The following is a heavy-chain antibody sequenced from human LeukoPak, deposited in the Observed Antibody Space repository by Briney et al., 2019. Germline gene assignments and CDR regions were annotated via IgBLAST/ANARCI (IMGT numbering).Heavy chain of an antibody. D-gene: IGHD3-22*01. J-gene: IGHJ6*02. CDR2: IDPSDSYT. Sequence: GESLKISCKGSGYSFTSYWISWVRQMPGKGLEWMGRIDPSDSYTNYSPSFQGHVTISADKSISTAYLQWSSLKASDTAMYYCARQGDSSGYYYGYYYYGMDVWGQGTTVTVSS. V-gene: IGHV5-10-1*01. CDR1: GYSFTSYW. CDR3: ARQGDSSGYYYGYYYYGMDV.